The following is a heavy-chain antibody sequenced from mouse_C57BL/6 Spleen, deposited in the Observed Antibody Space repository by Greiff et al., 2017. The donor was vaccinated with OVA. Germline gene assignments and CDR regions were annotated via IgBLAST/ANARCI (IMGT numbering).Heavy chain of an antibody. D-gene: IGHD1-1*01. CDR1: GYTFTSYW. CDR3: ARSGEDYGSSSDY. CDR2: IYPSDSET. J-gene: IGHJ2*01. V-gene: IGHV1-61*01. Sequence: QVQLQQPGAELVRPGSSVKLSCKASGYTFTSYWMDWVKQRPGQGLEWIGNIYPSDSETHYNQKFKDKATLTVDKSSSTAYMQLSSLTSEDSAVYYCARSGEDYGSSSDYWGQGTTLTVSS.